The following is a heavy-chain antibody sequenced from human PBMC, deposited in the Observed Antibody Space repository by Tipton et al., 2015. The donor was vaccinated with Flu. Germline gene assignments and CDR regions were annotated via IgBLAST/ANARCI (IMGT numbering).Heavy chain of an antibody. V-gene: IGHV4-38-2*02. Sequence: TLSLTCTVSGYSIRSDYYWGWIRQPPGRGLEWIGNFFHSGSTYYNPSLKSRLTMSVDTSKNQFSLKLSSVTAADTAVYYCARHTGDSVRGVIDYWGQGTLVTVSS. D-gene: IGHD3-10*02. CDR2: FFHSGST. J-gene: IGHJ4*02. CDR3: ARHTGDSVRGVIDY. CDR1: GYSIRSDYY.